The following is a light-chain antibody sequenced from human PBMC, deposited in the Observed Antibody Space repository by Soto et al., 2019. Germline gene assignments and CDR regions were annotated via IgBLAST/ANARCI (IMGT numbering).Light chain of an antibody. V-gene: IGKV1-5*03. CDR1: QSISTW. J-gene: IGKJ4*01. CDR2: KAS. Sequence: DIPMTQSPSTLSASVGDRVTITCRASQSISTWLAWYQQKPGKAPKLLIYKASNLEGGVPSRFSGSGYGTECTLTINSLQPDDCATYYCQQYNTYPLSYGGGTTGEIK. CDR3: QQYNTYPLS.